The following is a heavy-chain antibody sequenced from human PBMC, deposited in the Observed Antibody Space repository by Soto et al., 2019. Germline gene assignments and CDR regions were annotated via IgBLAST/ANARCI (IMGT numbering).Heavy chain of an antibody. V-gene: IGHV4-39*01. CDR3: GKTLRDLAARAFDY. J-gene: IGHJ4*02. D-gene: IGHD6-6*01. CDR2: IYYSGST. Sequence: QLQLQESGPGLVKPSETLSLTCTVSGGSISSSSYYWGWIRQPPGKGLEWIGSIYYSGSTYYNPSLKSRVTISVDTSKNQFSLKLSSVTAADTAVYYCGKTLRDLAARAFDYWGQGTLFTVSS. CDR1: GGSISSSSYY.